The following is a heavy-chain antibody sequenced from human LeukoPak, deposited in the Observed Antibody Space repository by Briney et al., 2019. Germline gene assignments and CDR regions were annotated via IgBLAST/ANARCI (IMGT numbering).Heavy chain of an antibody. V-gene: IGHV3-23*01. Sequence: GGSLRLSCAASGFIFSSYAMSWVRQAPGKGLEWVSAISGCGGTTYYANSVKGRFTISRDNSKNTLYLQMNSLRAEDTAVYYCAKEAADIVVVPAAMMDSWGQGTLVTVSS. CDR2: ISGCGGTT. J-gene: IGHJ5*01. D-gene: IGHD2-2*01. CDR3: AKEAADIVVVPAAMMDS. CDR1: GFIFSSYA.